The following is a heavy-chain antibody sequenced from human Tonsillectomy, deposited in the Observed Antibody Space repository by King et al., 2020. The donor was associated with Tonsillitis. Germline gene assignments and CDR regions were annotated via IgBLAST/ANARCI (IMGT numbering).Heavy chain of an antibody. V-gene: IGHV3-30*18. Sequence: VQLVESGGGVVQPGRSLKLSCAASGFTFRSFGIHWVRQAPGKGLEWVAAISYDGSNKYHGDSVKGRFTISRDNTKNTLYLQMNSLRAEDTAVYYCAKDSRSNGMDVWGQGTTVTVSS. CDR3: AKDSRSNGMDV. J-gene: IGHJ6*02. CDR2: ISYDGSNK. CDR1: GFTFRSFG. D-gene: IGHD2-2*01.